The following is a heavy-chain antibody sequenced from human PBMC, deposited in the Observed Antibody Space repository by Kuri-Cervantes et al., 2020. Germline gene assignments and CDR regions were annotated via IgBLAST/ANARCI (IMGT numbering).Heavy chain of an antibody. CDR1: GYTFTSYG. V-gene: IGHV1-18*01. CDR2: ISAYNGNT. J-gene: IGHJ3*02. D-gene: IGHD4-17*01. Sequence: ASVKVSCKASGYTFTSYGISWVRQAPGQGLEWMGWISAYNGNTNYAQKLQGRVTMTTDTSTSTAYMELRSLRSDDTAVYYCARYTPNYGDYADAFDIWGQGTMVTVSS. CDR3: ARYTPNYGDYADAFDI.